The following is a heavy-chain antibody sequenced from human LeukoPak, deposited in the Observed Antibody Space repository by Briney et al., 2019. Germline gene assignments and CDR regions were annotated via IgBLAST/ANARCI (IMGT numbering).Heavy chain of an antibody. V-gene: IGHV3-23*01. CDR2: ISGSGGST. J-gene: IGHJ6*03. CDR1: GFTVSTNS. D-gene: IGHD3-3*01. CDR3: AKDPYDIWNYMEV. Sequence: GGSLRLSCTVSGFTVSTNSMSWVRQAPGKGLEWVSAISGSGGSTYYADSVKGRFTISRDNSKNTLYLQMNSLRVEDTAVYYCAKDPYDIWNYMEVWGKGTTVIVSS.